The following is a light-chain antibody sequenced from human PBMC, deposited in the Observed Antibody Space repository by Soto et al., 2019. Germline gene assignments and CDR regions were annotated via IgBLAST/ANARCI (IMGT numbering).Light chain of an antibody. CDR3: QQYDNWLTGT. CDR2: DAS. CDR1: QALSDN. V-gene: IGKV3-15*01. J-gene: IGKJ1*01. Sequence: ILITQSPATLYVSPGERATLSCRASQALSDNLAWYQHTPGQPTRLLIYDASTRANGIPARFSGGGSGTEFTLTISSLQSEDFAVYDCQQYDNWLTGTFGQGTKVDIK.